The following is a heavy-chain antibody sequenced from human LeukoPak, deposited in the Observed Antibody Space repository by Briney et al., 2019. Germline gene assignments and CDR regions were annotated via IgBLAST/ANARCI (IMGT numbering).Heavy chain of an antibody. Sequence: GGSLRLSCAASGFTFSSYGMHRVRQAPGKGLEWVAVIWYDGSNKYYADSVKGRFTISRDNSKNTLYLQMNSLRAEDTAVYYCAAAHTLFWFDPWGQGTLVTVSS. CDR2: IWYDGSNK. V-gene: IGHV3-33*01. D-gene: IGHD6-6*01. CDR1: GFTFSSYG. CDR3: AAAHTLFWFDP. J-gene: IGHJ5*02.